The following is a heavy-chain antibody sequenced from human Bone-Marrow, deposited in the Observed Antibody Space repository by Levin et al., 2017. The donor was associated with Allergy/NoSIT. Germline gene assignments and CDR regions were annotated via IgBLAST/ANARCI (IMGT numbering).Heavy chain of an antibody. J-gene: IGHJ4*02. CDR3: ARGPFGQQLVPLGY. CDR1: GGTFSSYA. Sequence: SVKVSCKASGGTFSSYAISWVRQAPGQGLEWMGGIIPIFGTANYAQKFQGRVTITADKSTSTAYMELSSLRSEDTAVYYCARGPFGQQLVPLGYWGQGTLVTVSS. D-gene: IGHD6-13*01. V-gene: IGHV1-69*06. CDR2: IIPIFGTA.